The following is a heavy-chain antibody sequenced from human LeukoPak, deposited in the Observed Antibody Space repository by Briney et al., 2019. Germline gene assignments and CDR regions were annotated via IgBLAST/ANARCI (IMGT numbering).Heavy chain of an antibody. CDR1: GFTFSNYA. CDR3: AKRWGYDSSGY. CDR2: ITGSGGTT. J-gene: IGHJ4*02. D-gene: IGHD3-22*01. V-gene: IGHV3-23*01. Sequence: GGSLRLSCAASGFTFSNYAMTWVRQAPGKGLEWVSGITGSGGTTYYADSVKGRFTISRDNSKNTLYLQMNSLRAEDTAVYYCAKRWGYDSSGYWGQGTLVTVSS.